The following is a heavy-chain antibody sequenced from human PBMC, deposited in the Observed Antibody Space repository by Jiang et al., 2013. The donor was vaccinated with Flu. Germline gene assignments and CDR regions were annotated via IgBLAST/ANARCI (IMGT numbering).Heavy chain of an antibody. J-gene: IGHJ4*02. CDR2: ISYTGST. V-gene: IGHV4-59*11. Sequence: KPSETLSLTCTVSGGSISSHYWSWIRQPPGKGLEWIGYISYTGSTNYNPSLKSRVTISVDTSKNQFSLKLSSVTAADTATYYCARRVGYCDSTTCYYYFDYWGQGT. CDR1: GGSISSHY. CDR3: ARRVGYCDSTTCYYYFDY. D-gene: IGHD2-2*01.